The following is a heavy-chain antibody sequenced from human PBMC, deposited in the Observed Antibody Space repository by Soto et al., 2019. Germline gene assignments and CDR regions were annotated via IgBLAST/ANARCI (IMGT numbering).Heavy chain of an antibody. CDR2: IIPIFGTA. CDR3: ARGAHSVVVTAIFSWFDP. V-gene: IGHV1-69*01. Sequence: QVQLVQSGAEVKKPGSSVKVSCKASGGTFSSYAISWVRQAPGQGLEWMGGIIPIFGTANYAHKFQGRVTITEEESTSTAYMELSSLRSEDTAVYCCARGAHSVVVTAIFSWFDPCGQGTLVTVAS. CDR1: GGTFSSYA. D-gene: IGHD2-21*02. J-gene: IGHJ5*02.